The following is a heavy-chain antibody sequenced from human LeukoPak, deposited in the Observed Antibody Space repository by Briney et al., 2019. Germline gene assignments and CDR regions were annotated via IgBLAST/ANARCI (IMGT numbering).Heavy chain of an antibody. CDR2: IKSKTDGGTT. V-gene: IGHV3-15*01. J-gene: IGHJ6*04. CDR1: GFTFSNAW. Sequence: PGGSLRLSCAASGFTFSNAWMSWVRQAPGKGLEWVGRIKSKTDGGTTDYAAPVKGRFTISRDDSKNTLYLQMNSLKTEDTAVYYCTTGGDGDPPLPGLNPRYYYYYYGMDVWGKGTTVTVSS. CDR3: TTGGDGDPPLPGLNPRYYYYYYGMDV. D-gene: IGHD4-17*01.